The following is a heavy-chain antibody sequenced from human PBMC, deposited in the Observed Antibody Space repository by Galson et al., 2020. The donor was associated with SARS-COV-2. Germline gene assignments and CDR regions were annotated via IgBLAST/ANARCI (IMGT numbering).Heavy chain of an antibody. V-gene: IGHV4-30-2*01. D-gene: IGHD3-10*01. CDR3: SRGIGPMIRGVVIPYYFDN. CDR1: GGSISSGGYS. Sequence: SETLSLTCTVSGGSISSGGYSWSWIRQPPGKGLEWIGYIYHSGPTYYNPSLKSRVTMSVDRSKNQFSLRLSSVTAADTAVYYCSRGIGPMIRGVVIPYYFDNGGQGALVTVSS. CDR2: IYHSGPT. J-gene: IGHJ4*02.